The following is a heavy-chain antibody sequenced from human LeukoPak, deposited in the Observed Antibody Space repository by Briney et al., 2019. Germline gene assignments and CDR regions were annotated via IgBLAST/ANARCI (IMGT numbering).Heavy chain of an antibody. CDR2: IWYDGSNK. V-gene: IGHV3-33*01. Sequence: GGSLRLSCAASGFTFSSYGMHWVRQAPGTGLEWVAVIWYDGSNKYYADSVKGRLTISRDNSKNTLYLQMNSLRAEDTAVYYCARGLTGDAATAFDYWGQGTLVAVSS. CDR3: ARGLTGDAATAFDY. CDR1: GFTFSSYG. J-gene: IGHJ4*02. D-gene: IGHD7-27*01.